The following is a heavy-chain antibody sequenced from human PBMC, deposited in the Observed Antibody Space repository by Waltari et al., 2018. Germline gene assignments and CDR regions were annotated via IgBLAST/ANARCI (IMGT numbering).Heavy chain of an antibody. CDR1: GFTFSSYA. CDR3: ARLHTGTGGGVDY. J-gene: IGHJ4*02. CDR2: ISHDGSNK. D-gene: IGHD1-1*01. V-gene: IGHV3-30-3*01. Sequence: QVQLVESGGGVVQPGRSLRLSCAASGFTFSSYAMHWVRQAPGKGLEWVAVISHDGSNKYYADSVKGRFTISRDNSKNTLYLQMNSLRAEDTAVYYCARLHTGTGGGVDYWGQGTLVTVSS.